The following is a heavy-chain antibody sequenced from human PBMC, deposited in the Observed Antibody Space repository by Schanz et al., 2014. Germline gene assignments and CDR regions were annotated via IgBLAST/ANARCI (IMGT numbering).Heavy chain of an antibody. CDR3: ARRNFYDKSAAFDY. D-gene: IGHD3-9*01. J-gene: IGHJ4*02. CDR2: SRNKGHSYTS. Sequence: ESGGGVVRPGGSLRLSCAGSGFTFSNYAIHWVRQAPGKGLEWVGHSRNKGHSYTSEYAASVKGRFTISRDESESSLYLQMDSLKTEDTAVYYCARRNFYDKSAAFDYWGQGSLVTVSS. V-gene: IGHV3-72*01. CDR1: GFTFSNYA.